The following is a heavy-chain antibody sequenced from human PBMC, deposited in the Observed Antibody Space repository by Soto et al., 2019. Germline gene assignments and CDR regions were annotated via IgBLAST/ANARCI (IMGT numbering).Heavy chain of an antibody. Sequence: QVTLKESGPVLVKPTETLTLTCSVSGFSLNNVRMGVSWIRQPPGKALEWLAHIFSSGERSYSTSLKTRIIMYRDTSKSQVVLTMSNLDPVDIATYYCARLIVGFGGGGICHDYFDFWGQGTLVTVSS. CDR2: IFSSGER. CDR1: GFSLNNVRMG. D-gene: IGHD2-15*01. V-gene: IGHV2-26*01. CDR3: ARLIVGFGGGGICHDYFDF. J-gene: IGHJ4*02.